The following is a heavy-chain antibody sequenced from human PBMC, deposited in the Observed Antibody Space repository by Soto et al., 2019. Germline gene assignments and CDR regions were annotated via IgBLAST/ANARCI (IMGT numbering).Heavy chain of an antibody. Sequence: SETLSLTCIVSGFSISNYYWSWIRQPPGKGLEWIGYIYYRGSTNYNPSLKSRVTISVDTSKNQFSLKLSSVTAADTAVYYCARGGYNWNDVTDYWGQGTLVTVSS. CDR2: IYYRGST. J-gene: IGHJ4*02. D-gene: IGHD1-20*01. CDR1: GFSISNYY. CDR3: ARGGYNWNDVTDY. V-gene: IGHV4-59*01.